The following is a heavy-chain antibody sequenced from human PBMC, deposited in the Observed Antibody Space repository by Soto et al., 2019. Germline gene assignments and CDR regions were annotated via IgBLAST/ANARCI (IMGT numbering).Heavy chain of an antibody. CDR2: INNDGSGT. Sequence: GGSLRLSCAASGFTFSSFWMHWVRQPPGKGLGWVSLINNDGSGTIYADSVKGRFTISRDNAKKTLYLQMNSLRADDTAVYYCVRDELGSGNSMDVWGQGTTVTVSS. V-gene: IGHV3-74*01. J-gene: IGHJ6*02. CDR1: GFTFSSFW. D-gene: IGHD3-10*01. CDR3: VRDELGSGNSMDV.